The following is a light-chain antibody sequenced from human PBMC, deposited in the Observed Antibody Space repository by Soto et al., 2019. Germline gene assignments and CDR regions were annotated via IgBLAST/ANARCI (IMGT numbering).Light chain of an antibody. J-gene: IGLJ2*01. CDR2: EVT. V-gene: IGLV2-14*01. Sequence: QSALTQPAYVSGSPGQSITISCTGSNSDIGAYDYVSWYQQHPGKPPTLLIYEVTFRPSGVPNRFSGSKSGNTATLTISGLLTEDEADYYCGSYASDTLIFGGGTKVTVL. CDR1: NSDIGAYDY. CDR3: GSYASDTLI.